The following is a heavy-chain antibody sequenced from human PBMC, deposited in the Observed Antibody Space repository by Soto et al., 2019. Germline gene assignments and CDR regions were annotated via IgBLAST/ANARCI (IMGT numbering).Heavy chain of an antibody. CDR3: AKDRVATIERTDY. V-gene: IGHV3-23*01. Sequence: EVQLLESGGGLVQPGGSLRLSCAASGFTFGSYAMSWVRQAPGKGLEWVSAISGSGGSTYYADSVKGRFTISRDNSKNTLYLQMNSLRAEDTAVYYCAKDRVATIERTDYWGQGTLVTVSS. CDR2: ISGSGGST. J-gene: IGHJ4*02. CDR1: GFTFGSYA. D-gene: IGHD5-12*01.